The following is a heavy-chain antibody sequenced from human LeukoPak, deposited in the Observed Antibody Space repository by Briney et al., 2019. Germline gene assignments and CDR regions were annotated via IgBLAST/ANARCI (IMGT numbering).Heavy chain of an antibody. J-gene: IGHJ3*02. CDR2: IYYSGST. CDR3: ARDRQLGATGAFDI. D-gene: IGHD1-26*01. Sequence: SETLSLTCTVSGGSISSGGYYWNWIRQHPGKGLEWIGYIYYSGSTYYNPSLQSRIIITVDTSKNQFPLKLSSVTAADTAVYYCARDRQLGATGAFDIWGQGTVVTVSS. CDR1: GGSISSGGYY. V-gene: IGHV4-31*03.